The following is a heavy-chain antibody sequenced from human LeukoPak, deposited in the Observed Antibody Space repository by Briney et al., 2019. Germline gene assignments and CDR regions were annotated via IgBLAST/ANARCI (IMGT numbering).Heavy chain of an antibody. CDR2: ISAYNGNT. D-gene: IGHD6-13*01. V-gene: IGHV1-18*04. CDR3: ARDVAFYGSSWHNWFDP. CDR1: GYTFTGYY. Sequence: ASVKVSCKASGYTFTGYYMHWVRQAPGQGLEWMGRISAYNGNTNYAQKFQGRVTMTTDTSTNTAYMELRSLGSDDTAVYYCARDVAFYGSSWHNWFDPWGQGTLVTVSS. J-gene: IGHJ5*02.